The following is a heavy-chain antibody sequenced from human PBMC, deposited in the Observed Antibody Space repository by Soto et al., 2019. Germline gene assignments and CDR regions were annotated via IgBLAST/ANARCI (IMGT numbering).Heavy chain of an antibody. J-gene: IGHJ4*02. V-gene: IGHV4-61*01. CDR2: IYYSGST. D-gene: IGHD1-26*01. CDR1: GGSVSSGSYY. CDR3: ARGGGSYYYFDY. Sequence: QVQLQESGPGLVKPSETLSLTCTVSGGSVSSGSYYWSWIRQPPGKGLEWIGYIYYSGSTNYNPSLKSRVTISVDTSKNQFSLKLSSVTAADTAVYYCARGGGSYYYFDYWGQGTLVTVSS.